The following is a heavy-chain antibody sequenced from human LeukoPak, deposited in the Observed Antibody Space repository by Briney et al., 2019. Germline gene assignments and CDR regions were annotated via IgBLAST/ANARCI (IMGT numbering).Heavy chain of an antibody. J-gene: IGHJ4*02. V-gene: IGHV3-30-3*01. D-gene: IGHD3-22*01. CDR1: GFTFSGYA. CDR3: ARDYYDSSGYYLPFDY. Sequence: GGSLRLSCAASGFTFSGYAMHWVRQAPGKGLEWVAVISYDGSNKYYADSVKGRFTISRDNSKNTLYLQMNSLRAEDTAVYYCARDYYDSSGYYLPFDYWGQGTLVTVSS. CDR2: ISYDGSNK.